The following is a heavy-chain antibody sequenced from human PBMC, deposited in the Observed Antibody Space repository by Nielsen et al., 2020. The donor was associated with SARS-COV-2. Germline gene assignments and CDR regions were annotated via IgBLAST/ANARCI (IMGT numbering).Heavy chain of an antibody. V-gene: IGHV1-18*01. Sequence: ASVKVSCKASGYTFTSYGISWVRQAPGQGLEWMGWISAYNGNTNYAQKLQGRVTMTTDTSTSTAYMELRSLRSDDTAVYYCARDGDGYCSSTSCSKYYYGMDVWGQGTTVTVSS. CDR3: ARDGDGYCSSTSCSKYYYGMDV. CDR2: ISAYNGNT. D-gene: IGHD2-2*03. J-gene: IGHJ6*02. CDR1: GYTFTSYG.